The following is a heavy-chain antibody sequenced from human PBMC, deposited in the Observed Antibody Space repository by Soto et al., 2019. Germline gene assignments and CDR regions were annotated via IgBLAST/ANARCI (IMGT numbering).Heavy chain of an antibody. D-gene: IGHD4-17*01. Sequence: SETLSLTCTVSGGSISSYYWSWIRQPPGKGLEWIGYIYYSGSTNYNPSLKSRVTISVDTSKNQFSLKLSSVTAADTAVYYCARVATGYGDVAFDIWGQGTMVTVSS. CDR1: GGSISSYY. V-gene: IGHV4-59*01. CDR3: ARVATGYGDVAFDI. CDR2: IYYSGST. J-gene: IGHJ3*02.